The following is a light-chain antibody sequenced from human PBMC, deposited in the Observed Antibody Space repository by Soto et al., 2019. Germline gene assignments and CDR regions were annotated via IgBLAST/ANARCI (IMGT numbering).Light chain of an antibody. CDR1: MSINTW. V-gene: IGKV1-5*03. Sequence: DIQMTQSPSTLSASVGERITITCRARMSINTWLAWYQQKPGKAPKLLIYKASSLGSGVPSRFSGSGSGTEFTLTISSQQPDDFAIYYCQQYNSHSSYTFGQGTKLEIK. CDR2: KAS. J-gene: IGKJ2*01. CDR3: QQYNSHSSYT.